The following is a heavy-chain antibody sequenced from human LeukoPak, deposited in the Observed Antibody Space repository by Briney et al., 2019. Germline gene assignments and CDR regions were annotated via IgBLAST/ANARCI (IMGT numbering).Heavy chain of an antibody. J-gene: IGHJ4*02. CDR3: ARRRDYAYYFDY. V-gene: IGHV3-7*03. Sequence: PGGSLRLSCAASGFIFSRYWMSWVRQAPGKGLEWVANIKQDGSEKYYVDSVKGRFTISRDNAKNSLYLQMNSLRAEDTAVYYCARRRDYAYYFDYWGQGTLVTVSS. D-gene: IGHD4-17*01. CDR2: IKQDGSEK. CDR1: GFIFSRYW.